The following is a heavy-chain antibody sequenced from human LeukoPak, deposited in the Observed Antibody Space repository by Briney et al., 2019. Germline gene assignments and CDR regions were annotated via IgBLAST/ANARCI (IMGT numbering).Heavy chain of an antibody. Sequence: PGGSLRLSCTASGFTFSMYWMSWVRQAPGKGLEWVANIKQDGSEKYYVDSVKGRFTISRDNAKNSLYLQMNSLRAEDTAVYYCARGHYGSGIHQGAFDIWGQGTIVTVSS. CDR2: IKQDGSEK. CDR3: ARGHYGSGIHQGAFDI. D-gene: IGHD3-10*01. J-gene: IGHJ3*02. V-gene: IGHV3-7*05. CDR1: GFTFSMYW.